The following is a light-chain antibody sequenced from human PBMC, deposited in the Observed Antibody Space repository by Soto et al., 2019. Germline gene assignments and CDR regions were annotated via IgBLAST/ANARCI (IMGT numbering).Light chain of an antibody. V-gene: IGKV1-39*01. CDR2: AAS. CDR1: QTISNY. CDR3: QQSWNTPRT. Sequence: DIRMTQSPSSLSASVGDRVTITCRASQTISNYINWYQQKSGKAPILLIYAASTLQSGVPSRFSGSGSGTDFTLTISGLQPGDFATYYCQQSWNTPRTFGQGTKVDIK. J-gene: IGKJ1*01.